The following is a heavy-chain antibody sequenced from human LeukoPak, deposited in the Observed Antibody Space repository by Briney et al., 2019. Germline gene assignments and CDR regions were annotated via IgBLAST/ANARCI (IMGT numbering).Heavy chain of an antibody. CDR2: ISYDGSNK. D-gene: IGHD2-21*02. Sequence: GGSLRLSCVASGFTFSNYAMEWVRQAPGKGLEWVAVISYDGSNKYYADSVKGRFTISRDNSKNTLYLQMNSLRAEDTAVYYCARALAAYCGGDCYPGIDYWGQGTLVTVSS. J-gene: IGHJ4*02. CDR3: ARALAAYCGGDCYPGIDY. CDR1: GFTFSNYA. V-gene: IGHV3-30-3*01.